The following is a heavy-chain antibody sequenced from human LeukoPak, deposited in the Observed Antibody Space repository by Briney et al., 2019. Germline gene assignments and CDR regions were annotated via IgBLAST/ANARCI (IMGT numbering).Heavy chain of an antibody. J-gene: IGHJ6*02. V-gene: IGHV3-33*01. CDR3: ARDRHCVNGVCHSPPGMDV. CDR2: IWFDKNQ. Sequence: GGSLRLSCAASGFILNDYGMHWVRQAPGKGLEWVADIWFDKNQHFADSVKGRFAISRDNSKNTVYLQVNSLRAEDTAVYYCARDRHCVNGVCHSPPGMDVWGQGTTVTVSS. CDR1: GFILNDYG. D-gene: IGHD2-8*01.